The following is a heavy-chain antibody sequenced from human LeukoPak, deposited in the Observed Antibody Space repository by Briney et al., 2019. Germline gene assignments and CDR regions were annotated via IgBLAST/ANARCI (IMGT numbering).Heavy chain of an antibody. J-gene: IGHJ6*04. CDR3: ARATYYDILTGYLYYYYGMDV. D-gene: IGHD3-9*01. V-gene: IGHV1-69*06. CDR1: GGTFSSYA. CDR2: IIPIFGTA. Sequence: SVRVSCKASGGTFSSYAISWGRQAPGQGLEWRGGIIPIFGTANYAQKFQGRVTITADKSTSPAYMELSSLRSEDTAVYYCARATYYDILTGYLYYYYGMDVWGKGTTVTVSS.